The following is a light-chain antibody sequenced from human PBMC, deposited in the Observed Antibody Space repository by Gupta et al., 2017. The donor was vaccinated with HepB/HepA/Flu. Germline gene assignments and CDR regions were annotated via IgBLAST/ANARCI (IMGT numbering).Light chain of an antibody. V-gene: IGKV1-39*01. CDR1: QSISSY. J-gene: IGKJ1*01. CDR2: AAS. Sequence: DIHMTQSPSSLSASVGDRVTITCRASQSISSYLNWYQQKPGKAPKLLIYAASSLQSGVPSRFSGSGSGTDFTLTISSLQPEDFATYYCQQSYSTPTTFGQGTKVEIK. CDR3: QQSYSTPTT.